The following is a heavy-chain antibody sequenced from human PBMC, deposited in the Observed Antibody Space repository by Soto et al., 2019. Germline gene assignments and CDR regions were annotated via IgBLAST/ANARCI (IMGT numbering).Heavy chain of an antibody. D-gene: IGHD6-13*01. CDR3: ARSAAGTFDY. Sequence: EVQLVESGGGLVQPGGSLRLSCAASGFTFSSYWMHWVRQAPGKGLVWVSRINSDGSSTNYADSVKGRFTISRDNAKNTLSLQMNSLRAEDTAVYYCARSAAGTFDYWGQGTLVTVCS. J-gene: IGHJ4*02. CDR1: GFTFSSYW. CDR2: INSDGSST. V-gene: IGHV3-74*01.